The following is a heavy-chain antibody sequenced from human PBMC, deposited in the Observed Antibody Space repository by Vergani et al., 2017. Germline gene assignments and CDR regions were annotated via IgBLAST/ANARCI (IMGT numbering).Heavy chain of an antibody. CDR3: ARDRIVGATTMYYYYYGMDV. CDR2: IYYSGST. J-gene: IGHJ6*02. D-gene: IGHD1-26*01. V-gene: IGHV4-59*01. CDR1: GGSISSYY. Sequence: QVQLPESGPGLVKPLETLSLTCTVPGGSISSYYWSWIRQPPGKGLEWIGYIYYSGSTNYNPSLTSRVTISVDTSKNQLSLKLSSVTAAETAVYYCARDRIVGATTMYYYYYGMDVWGRGTTVTVSS.